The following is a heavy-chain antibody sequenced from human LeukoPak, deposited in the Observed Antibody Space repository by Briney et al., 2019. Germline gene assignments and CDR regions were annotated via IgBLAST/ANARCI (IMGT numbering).Heavy chain of an antibody. CDR2: IKPDSGAT. V-gene: IGHV1-2*02. D-gene: IGHD4/OR15-4a*01. J-gene: IGHJ4*02. Sequence: GASLKLSCKTSGYSYTVHYLHWLRQAPGQGLEWMGWIKPDSGATTFAQNFQGRVTMTSDTSINTAYMELGSLTSDDTAMYYCARDHDYGPDYWGQGTLVTVSA. CDR3: ARDHDYGPDY. CDR1: GYSYTVHY.